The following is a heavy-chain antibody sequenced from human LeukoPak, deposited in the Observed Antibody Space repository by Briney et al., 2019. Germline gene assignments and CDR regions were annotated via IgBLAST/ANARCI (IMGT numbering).Heavy chain of an antibody. CDR1: AXTFSDYD. Sequence: GGSLRLSCAASAXTFSDYDMSWIRQAPGKGLEWVSYISSSGTYTNNADSVKGRFTISRDNAKNSLYLQMNSLRAEDTAVYYCARDRDGGYFDYWGQGTLVTVSS. D-gene: IGHD3-10*01. CDR2: ISSSGTYT. J-gene: IGHJ4*02. V-gene: IGHV3-11*05. CDR3: ARDRDGGYFDY.